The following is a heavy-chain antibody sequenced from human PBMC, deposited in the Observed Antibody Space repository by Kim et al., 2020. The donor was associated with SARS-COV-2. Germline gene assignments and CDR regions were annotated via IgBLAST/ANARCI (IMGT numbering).Heavy chain of an antibody. J-gene: IGHJ5*02. Sequence: SVKVSCKASGGTFSSYAISWVRQAPGQGLEWMGGIIPIFGTANYAQKFQGRVTITADESTSTAYMELSSLRSEDTAVYYCARDHYYESWFDPWGQGTLVTVSS. D-gene: IGHD3-22*01. CDR3: ARDHYYESWFDP. CDR1: GGTFSSYA. CDR2: IIPIFGTA. V-gene: IGHV1-69*13.